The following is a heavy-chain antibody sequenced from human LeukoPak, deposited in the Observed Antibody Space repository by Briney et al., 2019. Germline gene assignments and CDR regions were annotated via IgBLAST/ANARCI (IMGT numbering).Heavy chain of an antibody. Sequence: SETLSLTCTVSGGSISSSNYYWGWIRQPPGKGLEWIGSIYYTGSTYYNPSLKSRVTISVDTSKDLFSLKLSSVTAADTAVYYCARHNPGYYGHFDYWGQGSLVTVSS. D-gene: IGHD3-9*01. CDR2: IYYTGST. CDR1: GGSISSSNYY. J-gene: IGHJ4*02. CDR3: ARHNPGYYGHFDY. V-gene: IGHV4-39*01.